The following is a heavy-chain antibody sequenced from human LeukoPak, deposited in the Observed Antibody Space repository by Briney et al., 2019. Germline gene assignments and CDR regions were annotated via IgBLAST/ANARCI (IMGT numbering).Heavy chain of an antibody. CDR1: GGSISSYY. D-gene: IGHD5-18*01. CDR2: IYYSGST. V-gene: IGHV4-59*01. CDR3: AREVDTTLIFDY. J-gene: IGHJ4*02. Sequence: SETLSLTCTVSGGSISSYYWSWIRQPPGKGLEWIGYIYYSGSTNYNPSLKSRVTISVDTSKNQFSLKLSSVTAADTAVYYCAREVDTTLIFDYWGQGTLVTVSS.